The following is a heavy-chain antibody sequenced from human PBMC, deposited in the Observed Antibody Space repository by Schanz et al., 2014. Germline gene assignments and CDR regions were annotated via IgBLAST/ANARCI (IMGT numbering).Heavy chain of an antibody. CDR2: IHYSGNT. CDR3: AREYSSFDY. Sequence: QVQLQESGPGLVKPSESLSLTCTVSGGSISSYYWSWIRQPPGKGLESIGYIHYSGNTNYNPSLKSRVTISLDTSKNQFSLKVNSVTAADTAAYYCAREYSSFDYWGQGTLVTVSS. V-gene: IGHV4-59*01. J-gene: IGHJ4*02. D-gene: IGHD6-19*01. CDR1: GGSISSYY.